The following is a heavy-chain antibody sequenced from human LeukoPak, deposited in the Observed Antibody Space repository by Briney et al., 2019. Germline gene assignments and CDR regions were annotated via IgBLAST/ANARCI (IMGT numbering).Heavy chain of an antibody. CDR1: GFTFSTYD. D-gene: IGHD2-15*01. V-gene: IGHV3-13*01. Sequence: GGSLRLSCAASGFTFSTYDRRWVRQVTGKGLEWVSAIGTGDDTYYLGSAKGRFTISRENAKNVLYLQMSSLRAEDTAVYYCAREIRETVVTRHYYYGIDVWGQGTTATVSS. J-gene: IGHJ6*02. CDR3: AREIRETVVTRHYYYGIDV. CDR2: IGTGDDT.